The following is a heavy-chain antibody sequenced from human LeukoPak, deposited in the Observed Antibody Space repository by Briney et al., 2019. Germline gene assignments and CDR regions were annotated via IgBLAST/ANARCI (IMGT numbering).Heavy chain of an antibody. D-gene: IGHD6-19*01. J-gene: IGHJ4*02. CDR3: AGLSAVAGNSPH. CDR2: IYSSGST. Sequence: SETLSLTCTVSGGSISSHYWSWIRQPAGKGLEWIGRIYSSGSTNYSPSLNSRVTMSIDTSKNQFSLKLRSVTAADTAVYYCAGLSAVAGNSPHWGQGTLVTVSS. V-gene: IGHV4-4*07. CDR1: GGSISSHY.